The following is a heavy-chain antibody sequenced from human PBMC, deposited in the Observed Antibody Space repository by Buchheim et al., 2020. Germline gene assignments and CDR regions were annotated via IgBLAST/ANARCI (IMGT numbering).Heavy chain of an antibody. CDR3: ARDRDYGDYGDYFDY. Sequence: QVQLVESGGGVVQPGRSLRLSCAASGFTFSSYAMHWVRQAPGKGLEWVAVISYDGSNKYYADSVKGRFTISRDNSKNTLYLQMNSLRAEDTAVYYCARDRDYGDYGDYFDYWGQGTL. CDR2: ISYDGSNK. D-gene: IGHD4-17*01. CDR1: GFTFSSYA. V-gene: IGHV3-30*04. J-gene: IGHJ4*02.